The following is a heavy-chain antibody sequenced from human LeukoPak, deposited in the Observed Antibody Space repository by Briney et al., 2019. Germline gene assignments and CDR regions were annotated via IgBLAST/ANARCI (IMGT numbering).Heavy chain of an antibody. V-gene: IGHV3-23*01. D-gene: IGHD6-6*01. CDR3: AKDAYSSSVVDYYYYMDV. CDR1: GFTVSSNY. Sequence: GGSLRLSCAASGFTVSSNYMTWVRQAPGKGLEWVSGISGGGDKTYYADSVKGRFTVSRGNSENKLWLQLNSLTAEDTALYYCAKDAYSSSVVDYYYYMDVWGKGTMVTVSS. CDR2: ISGGGDKT. J-gene: IGHJ6*03.